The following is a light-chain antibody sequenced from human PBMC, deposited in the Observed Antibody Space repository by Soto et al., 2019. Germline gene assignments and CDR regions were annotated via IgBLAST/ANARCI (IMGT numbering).Light chain of an antibody. CDR2: KAS. J-gene: IGKJ4*01. CDR1: QDIGSW. CDR3: QQYYSYPLS. Sequence: DIQMTQSPSTLSASVGDRVTNTCRASQDIGSWLAWYQQKPGKAPKVLIYKASTLESGVPSRFSGSGSGTEFTLTISSLQPDDFATYHCQQYYSYPLSFGGGTKVEIK. V-gene: IGKV1-5*03.